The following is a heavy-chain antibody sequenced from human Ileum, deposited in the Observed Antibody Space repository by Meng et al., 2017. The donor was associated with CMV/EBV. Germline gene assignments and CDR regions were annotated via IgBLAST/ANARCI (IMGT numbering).Heavy chain of an antibody. J-gene: IGHJ4*02. Sequence: GGSLRLSCGASVFTFSNYWMNWVRQAPGKGLMWVATIKQDGNERYSVDSVKGRFTISRDNAENSLYLQISGLRPKDTAIYYCANLWEEGYWGQGTLVTVSS. D-gene: IGHD1-26*01. CDR2: IKQDGNER. CDR3: ANLWEEGY. CDR1: VFTFSNYW. V-gene: IGHV3-7*01.